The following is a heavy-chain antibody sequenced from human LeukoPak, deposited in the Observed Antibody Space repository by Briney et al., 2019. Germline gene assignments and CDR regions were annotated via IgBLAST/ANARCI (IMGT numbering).Heavy chain of an antibody. CDR2: ISYDGSNK. CDR3: CIAVAVTHYGMDV. J-gene: IGHJ6*02. D-gene: IGHD6-19*01. CDR1: GFTFSSYG. V-gene: IGHV3-30*03. Sequence: GGSLRLSCAASGFTFSSYGMHWVRQAPGKGLEWVAVISYDGSNKYYADSVKGRFTISRDNSKNTLHLQMNSLRAEDTAVYYSCIAVAVTHYGMDVWGQGTTVTVSS.